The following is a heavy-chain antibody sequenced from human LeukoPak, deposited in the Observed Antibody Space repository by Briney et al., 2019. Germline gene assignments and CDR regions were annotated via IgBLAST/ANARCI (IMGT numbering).Heavy chain of an antibody. CDR2: INGDGIIT. CDR1: GFTFSSYW. J-gene: IGHJ4*02. CDR3: ARGVGGDYRYTVEY. V-gene: IGHV3-74*01. Sequence: GRSLRLSCAASGFTFSSYWMHWVRQAPGKGLVWVSRINGDGIITNYAASVKGRFTISRDNARITLYLQMNSLRADDTAVYYCARGVGGDYRYTVEYCGQGSLGTASS. D-gene: IGHD3-16*02.